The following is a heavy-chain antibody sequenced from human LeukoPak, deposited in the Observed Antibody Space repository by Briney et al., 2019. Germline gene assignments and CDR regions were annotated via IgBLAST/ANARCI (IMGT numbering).Heavy chain of an antibody. D-gene: IGHD6-19*01. J-gene: IGHJ4*02. CDR2: ISSSSSYI. CDR1: GFTFSSYS. V-gene: IGHV3-21*01. CDR3: ARDATPFYSSGCDF. Sequence: GGSLRLSRAASGFTFSSYSMTWVRQAPGKGLEWVSSISSSSSYIYYADSVKGRFTISRDNAKNSLYLQMNSLRAEDTAVYYCARDATPFYSSGCDFWGQGALVTVSS.